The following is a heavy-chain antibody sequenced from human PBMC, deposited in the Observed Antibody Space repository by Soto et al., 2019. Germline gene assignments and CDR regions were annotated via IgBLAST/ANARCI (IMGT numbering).Heavy chain of an antibody. J-gene: IGHJ4*02. CDR3: ARDGPSSWSSFDY. V-gene: IGHV5-51*03. CDR1: GFTFTNYW. Sequence: PGGSLKISCKGCGFTFTNYWIGWVRQMPGKGLEWVGIIYPGDSDTKYSPSFQGQVTMSADKSISTAYLQWNSLKASDTAMYYCARDGPSSWSSFDYWGQGPLVTVSS. CDR2: IYPGDSDT. D-gene: IGHD6-6*01.